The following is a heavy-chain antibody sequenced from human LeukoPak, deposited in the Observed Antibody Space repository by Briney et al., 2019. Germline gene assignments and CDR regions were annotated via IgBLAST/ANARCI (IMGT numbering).Heavy chain of an antibody. CDR1: GYTFTGYY. D-gene: IGHD1-26*01. Sequence: ASVKVSCKASGYTFTGYYMHWVRQAPGQGLEWMGWINPNSGGTNYAQKFQGRVTMTRDTSISTAYMELSRLRSDDTAVYYCASNYGSIVRAPPYYYYMDVWGKGTTVTVSS. CDR2: INPNSGGT. CDR3: ASNYGSIVRAPPYYYYMDV. J-gene: IGHJ6*03. V-gene: IGHV1-2*02.